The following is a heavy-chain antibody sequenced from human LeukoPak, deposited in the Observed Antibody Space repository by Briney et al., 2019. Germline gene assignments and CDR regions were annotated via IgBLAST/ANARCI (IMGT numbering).Heavy chain of an antibody. CDR1: GYTFYNYA. Sequence: EGSQRLSCAASGYTFYNYAVTWVRQAPGKGLEWVSSISHDGASTHYADSVKGRFTISRDNSKNTVFLQMDSLRAEDTAVYFCAKYGSGQLWLLGWYFDFWGRGTLVSVSS. J-gene: IGHJ2*01. CDR2: ISHDGAST. CDR3: AKYGSGQLWLLGWYFDF. D-gene: IGHD3-16*01. V-gene: IGHV3-23*01.